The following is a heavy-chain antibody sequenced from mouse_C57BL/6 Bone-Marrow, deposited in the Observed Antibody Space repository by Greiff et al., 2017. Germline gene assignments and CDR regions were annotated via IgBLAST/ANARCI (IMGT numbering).Heavy chain of an antibody. CDR1: GYSITSGYD. D-gene: IGHD2-2*01. J-gene: IGHJ2*01. CDR3: ARGGVTTWIDY. Sequence: DVKLQESGPGMVKPSQSLSLTCTVTGYSITSGYDWHWIRHFPGNKLEWMGYISYSGSTNYNPSLKSRISITHDTSKNHFFLKLNSVTTEDTATYYCARGGVTTWIDYWGQGTTLTVSS. CDR2: ISYSGST. V-gene: IGHV3-1*01.